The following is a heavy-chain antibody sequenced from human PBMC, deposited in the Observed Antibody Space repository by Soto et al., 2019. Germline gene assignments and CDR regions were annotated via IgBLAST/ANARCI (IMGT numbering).Heavy chain of an antibody. V-gene: IGHV3-23*01. CDR3: ARENTIFGVVIRRAFDI. D-gene: IGHD3-3*01. CDR1: GFTFSSYA. J-gene: IGHJ3*02. Sequence: GGSLRLSCAASGFTFSSYAMSWVRQAPGKGLEWVSAISGSGGSTYYADSVKGRFTISRDNSKNTLYLQMNSLRAEDTAVYYCARENTIFGVVIRRAFDIWGQGTMVTVSS. CDR2: ISGSGGST.